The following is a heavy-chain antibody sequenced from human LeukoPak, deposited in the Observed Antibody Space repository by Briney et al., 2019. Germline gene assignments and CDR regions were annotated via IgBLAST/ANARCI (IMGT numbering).Heavy chain of an antibody. Sequence: GGSLRLSCEASGFTFNAYAIHWVRQAPGEGLEWVSLVKGDGVTTDYADSVRGRFTVSRDNSKNSLYLQMSSLRTEDTALYYCVRDTGSRWDFDYWGQGTLVTVSS. J-gene: IGHJ4*02. CDR3: VRDTGSRWDFDY. V-gene: IGHV3-43*02. CDR2: VKGDGVTT. CDR1: GFTFNAYA. D-gene: IGHD6-19*01.